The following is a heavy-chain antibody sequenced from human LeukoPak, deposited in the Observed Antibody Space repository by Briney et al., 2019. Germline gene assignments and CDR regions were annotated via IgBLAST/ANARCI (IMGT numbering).Heavy chain of an antibody. CDR2: ISAYNGNT. D-gene: IGHD4-11*01. Sequence: GASVKVSCKASGYTFTSYGISWVRQAPGQGLEWMGWISAYNGNTSYAQKLQGRVTMTTDTSTSTAYMELRSLRSDDTAVYYCARGLVAVTTRGGYFDYWGQGTLVTVSS. V-gene: IGHV1-18*01. CDR3: ARGLVAVTTRGGYFDY. J-gene: IGHJ4*02. CDR1: GYTFTSYG.